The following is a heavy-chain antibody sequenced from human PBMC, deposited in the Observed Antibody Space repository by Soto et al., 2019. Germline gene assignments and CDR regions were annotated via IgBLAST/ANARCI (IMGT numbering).Heavy chain of an antibody. CDR3: ASLRLVAATESHRDF. Sequence: GGSLRLSCAASGFTFSSYSMNWVRQAPGKGLEWVSYISSSSSTIYYADSVKGRFTISRDNAKNSLYLQMNSLRDEDTAVYYCASLRLVAATESHRDFWGQGTPVTVSS. J-gene: IGHJ4*02. CDR2: ISSSSSTI. CDR1: GFTFSSYS. V-gene: IGHV3-48*02. D-gene: IGHD2-15*01.